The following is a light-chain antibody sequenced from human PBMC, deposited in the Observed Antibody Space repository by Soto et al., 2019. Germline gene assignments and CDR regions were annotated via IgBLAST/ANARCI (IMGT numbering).Light chain of an antibody. CDR2: DVN. Sequence: QSALTQPPSASGSPGQSVAISCTGTASDIGGYTFVSWYQQHPGKAPKLLIYDVNKRPSGVPDRFSGSKSGNTASLTVSGLQAEDEADYYCSAHEGTNPYVFGTGTKLTVL. CDR3: SAHEGTNPYV. J-gene: IGLJ1*01. V-gene: IGLV2-8*01. CDR1: ASDIGGYTF.